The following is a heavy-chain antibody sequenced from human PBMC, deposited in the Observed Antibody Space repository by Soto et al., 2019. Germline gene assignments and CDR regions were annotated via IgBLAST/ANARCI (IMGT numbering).Heavy chain of an antibody. V-gene: IGHV3-30*03. CDR3: ARDKDYYDSSGFSMPVGGMDV. CDR2: ISNDGSNK. Sequence: GGSLRLSCAASGFSFSTYGMHWVRQAPGKGLEWVAFISNDGSNKYYADSVKGRFTISRDNSKNTLYLQMNSLRAEDTAVYYCARDKDYYDSSGFSMPVGGMDVWGQGTTVTVSS. J-gene: IGHJ6*02. CDR1: GFSFSTYG. D-gene: IGHD3-22*01.